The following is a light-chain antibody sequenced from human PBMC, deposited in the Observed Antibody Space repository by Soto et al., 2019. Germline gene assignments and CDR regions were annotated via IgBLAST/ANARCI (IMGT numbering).Light chain of an antibody. CDR2: LGS. CDR3: LQVQQTRGSI. Sequence: DIVMTQSPLSLPVTPGEPASISCRSSQSLLHSNGYNYLDWYLQKPGQSPQLLIYLGSNRASGVPDRFSGSGQGTDFKLRTTKVEAENFGVITSLQVQQTRGSIFGLGTKWISN. J-gene: IGKJ3*01. V-gene: IGKV2-28*01. CDR1: QSLLHSNGYNY.